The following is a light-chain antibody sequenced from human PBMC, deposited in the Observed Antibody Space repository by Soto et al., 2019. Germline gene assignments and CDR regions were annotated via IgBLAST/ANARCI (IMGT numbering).Light chain of an antibody. Sequence: EVLLTQSLATLSLSPGERATLSCRASQSVNSNYLAWYQQNRGRAPRPLTKGPSSRAAGIPGRCSGSGSGTAFTLTLSKLEPEDFAVYHCHESPRTFGQGTKVDIK. J-gene: IGKJ1*01. CDR2: GPS. V-gene: IGKV3-20*01. CDR3: HESPRT. CDR1: QSVNSNY.